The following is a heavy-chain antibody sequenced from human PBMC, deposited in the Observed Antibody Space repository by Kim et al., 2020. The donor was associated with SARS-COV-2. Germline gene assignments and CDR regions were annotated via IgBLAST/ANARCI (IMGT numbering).Heavy chain of an antibody. D-gene: IGHD2-15*01. CDR2: ISSSSSYT. Sequence: GGSLRLSCAASGFTFSDYYMSWIRQAPGKGLEWVSYISSSSSYTNYADSVKGRFTISRDNAKNSLYLQMNSLRAEDTAVYYCARGGGDIVVVVAAADFDYWGQGTLVTVSS. CDR3: ARGGGDIVVVVAAADFDY. J-gene: IGHJ4*02. V-gene: IGHV3-11*06. CDR1: GFTFSDYY.